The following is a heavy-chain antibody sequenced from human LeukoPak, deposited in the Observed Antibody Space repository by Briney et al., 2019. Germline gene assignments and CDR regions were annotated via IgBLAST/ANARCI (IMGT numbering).Heavy chain of an antibody. J-gene: IGHJ6*03. Sequence: GGSLRLSCAASGFTFSSYWMSWVRQAPGKGLEWVANIKQDGSEKYYVDSVKGRFIISRDNAKNSLYLQMNSLRAEDTAVYYCAREYNWNYFHYYYMDVWGKGTTVTVSS. CDR3: AREYNWNYFHYYYMDV. V-gene: IGHV3-7*01. CDR2: IKQDGSEK. D-gene: IGHD1-7*01. CDR1: GFTFSSYW.